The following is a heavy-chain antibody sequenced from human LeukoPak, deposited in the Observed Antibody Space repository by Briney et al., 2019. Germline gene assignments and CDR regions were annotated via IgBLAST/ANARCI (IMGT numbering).Heavy chain of an antibody. CDR3: ARGEYYDSSGYYYFDY. CDR2: ISSSGSTI. D-gene: IGHD3-22*01. J-gene: IGHJ4*02. Sequence: GGSLRLSCAASGFTLSDYYMSWIRQAPGKGLERVSYISSSGSTIYYAHSVKGRFTISRDNAKNSPYLQMNSLRAEDTAVYYCARGEYYDSSGYYYFDYWGQGTLVTVSS. V-gene: IGHV3-11*04. CDR1: GFTLSDYY.